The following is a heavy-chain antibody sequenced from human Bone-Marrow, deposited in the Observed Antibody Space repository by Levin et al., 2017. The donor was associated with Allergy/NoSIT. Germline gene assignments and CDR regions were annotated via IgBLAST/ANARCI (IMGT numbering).Heavy chain of an antibody. J-gene: IGHJ4*02. CDR2: ISAYNGNT. CDR1: GYTFTSYG. CDR3: ARNYYVWGSYRPTRSYFDY. Sequence: GESLKISCKASGYTFTSYGISWVRQAPGQGLEWMGWISAYNGNTNYAQKLQGRVTMTTDTSTSTAYMELRSLRSDDTAVYYCARNYYVWGSYRPTRSYFDYWGQGTLVTVSS. V-gene: IGHV1-18*01. D-gene: IGHD3-16*02.